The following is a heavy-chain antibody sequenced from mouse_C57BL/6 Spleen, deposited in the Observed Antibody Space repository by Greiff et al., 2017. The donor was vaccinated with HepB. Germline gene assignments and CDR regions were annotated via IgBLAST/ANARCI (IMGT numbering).Heavy chain of an antibody. CDR1: GYTFTSYW. CDR3: ATIDGSSGYGWFAY. Sequence: VQLQQSGAELVKPGASVKMSCKASGYTFTSYWITWVKQRPGQGLEWIGDIYPGSGSTNYNEKFKSKATLTVDTSSSTAYMQLSSLTSEDSAVYYCATIDGSSGYGWFAYWGQGTLVTVSA. J-gene: IGHJ3*01. CDR2: IYPGSGST. D-gene: IGHD3-2*02. V-gene: IGHV1-55*01.